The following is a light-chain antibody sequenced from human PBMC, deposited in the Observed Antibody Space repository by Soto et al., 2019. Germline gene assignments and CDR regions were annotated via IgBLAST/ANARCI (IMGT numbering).Light chain of an antibody. J-gene: IGLJ3*02. V-gene: IGLV4-69*01. CDR2: VSSDGSH. Sequence: QLVLTQSPSASASLGASVQLTCTLSIRHSNYAIAWHQQQPDRGPRFVMRVSSDGSHIKGDGIPDRFSASSSGAERYLTISSLHSEDEADYYCQTWGGDVRVFGGGTKLTVL. CDR3: QTWGGDVRV. CDR1: IRHSNYA.